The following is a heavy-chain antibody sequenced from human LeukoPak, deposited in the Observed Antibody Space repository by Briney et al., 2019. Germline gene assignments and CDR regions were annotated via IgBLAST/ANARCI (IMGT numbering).Heavy chain of an antibody. CDR3: TTSPSRSPFHI. CDR1: GFTFSSYE. CDR2: ISRSGSTI. J-gene: IGHJ3*02. D-gene: IGHD6-6*01. V-gene: IGHV3-48*03. Sequence: GGSLRLSCAASGFTFSSYEMNWVRQAPGKGLEWVSYISRSGSTIYYADSVKGRFTISRDNAKNSLFLQMNSLRAEDTALYYCTTSPSRSPFHIWGQGTMVTVSS.